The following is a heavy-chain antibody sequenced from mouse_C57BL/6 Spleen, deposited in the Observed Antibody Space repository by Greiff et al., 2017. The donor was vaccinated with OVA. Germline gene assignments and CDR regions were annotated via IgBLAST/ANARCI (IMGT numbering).Heavy chain of an antibody. V-gene: IGHV1-72*01. CDR2: IEPNSGGT. CDR3: ARSGSNYPFYYFDY. J-gene: IGHJ2*01. Sequence: VQLQQPGAELVKPGASVKLSCKASGYTFTSYWMHWVKQRPGRGLEWIGRIEPNSGGTKYNEKFKSKATLTVDKPSSTAYMQLSSLTSEDSAVYYCARSGSNYPFYYFDYWGQGTTLTVSS. D-gene: IGHD2-5*01. CDR1: GYTFTSYW.